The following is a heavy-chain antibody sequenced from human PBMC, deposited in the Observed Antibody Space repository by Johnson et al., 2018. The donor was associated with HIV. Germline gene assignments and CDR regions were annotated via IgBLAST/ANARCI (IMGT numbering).Heavy chain of an antibody. CDR2: ISNNGGST. J-gene: IGHJ3*02. Sequence: VQLVESGGGLVKPGESLRLSCAAFGFSFSTYAMHWVRQAPGKGLEYVSAISNNGGSTFYADSVRGRFTISRDNSKNTLYLQMGSLRAEDMAVYYCARCRDAYTLLSAFDIWGQGTMVTVSS. D-gene: IGHD5-24*01. CDR3: ARCRDAYTLLSAFDI. V-gene: IGHV3-64*07. CDR1: GFSFSTYA.